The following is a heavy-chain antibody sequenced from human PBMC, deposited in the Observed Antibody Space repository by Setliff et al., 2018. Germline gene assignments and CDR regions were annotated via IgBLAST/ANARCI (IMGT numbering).Heavy chain of an antibody. CDR2: ISTYNVNT. V-gene: IGHV1-18*01. CDR1: GYPFTNYG. CDR3: ARRNLYYDSSGFALYYYYMDV. D-gene: IGHD3-22*01. J-gene: IGHJ6*03. Sequence: ASVKVSCKAPGYPFTNYGITWVRQAPGQGLEWLGWISTYNVNTTYAQKLQDRVTMTTDTSTSTAYMELRSLRSDDTAVYYCARRNLYYDSSGFALYYYYMDVWGKGATVTVS.